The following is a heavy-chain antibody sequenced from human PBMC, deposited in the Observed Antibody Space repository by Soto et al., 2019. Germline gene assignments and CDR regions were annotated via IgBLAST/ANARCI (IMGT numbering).Heavy chain of an antibody. J-gene: IGHJ3*02. CDR2: IDWDDDK. CDR1: GFSLSTSGMR. Sequence: SGPTLVNPTQTLTLTCTFSGFSLSTSGMRVSWIRQPPGKALEWLARIDWDDDKFYSTSLKTRLTISKDTSKNQVVLTMTNMDPVDTATYYCARMPIEPVAANDAFDIWGQGTMVTVSS. V-gene: IGHV2-70*04. D-gene: IGHD2-21*01. CDR3: ARMPIEPVAANDAFDI.